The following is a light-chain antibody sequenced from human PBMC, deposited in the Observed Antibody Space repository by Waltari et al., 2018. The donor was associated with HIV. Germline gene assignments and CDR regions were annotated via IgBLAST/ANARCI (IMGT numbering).Light chain of an antibody. J-gene: IGKJ1*01. Sequence: VLTQSPGTLSLSPGQRVTLSCGASQSISNSLAWYQQKPGQAPRLLVDDASIRATGIPDRFSGSGSGTYFTLTITRLEPEDFALYFCLQYARSPRTFGQGTKVEIK. V-gene: IGKV3-20*01. CDR2: DAS. CDR3: LQYARSPRT. CDR1: QSISNS.